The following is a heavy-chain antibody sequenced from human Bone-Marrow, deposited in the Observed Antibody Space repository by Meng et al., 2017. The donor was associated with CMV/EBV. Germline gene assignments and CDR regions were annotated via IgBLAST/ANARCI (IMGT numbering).Heavy chain of an antibody. J-gene: IGHJ6*02. CDR3: ARDVPAAIFNPYYYYGMDV. CDR2: INHSGST. V-gene: IGHV4-34*01. CDR1: GGSFSGYY. Sequence: SETLSLTCAVYGGSFSGYYWSWIRQPPGKGLEWIGEINHSGSTNYNPSLKSRVTISVDTSKNQFSLNLSSVTAADTAVYYCARDVPAAIFNPYYYYGMDVWGQGTTVTISS. D-gene: IGHD2-2*01.